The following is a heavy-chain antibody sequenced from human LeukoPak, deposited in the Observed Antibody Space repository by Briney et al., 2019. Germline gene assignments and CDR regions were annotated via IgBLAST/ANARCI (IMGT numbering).Heavy chain of an antibody. CDR2: IYYSGST. Sequence: SETLSLTCTVSGGSISSSSYYWGWIRQPPGKGPEWIGSIYYSGSTYYNPSLKSRFTISVDTSKDQFSLKLSSVTAADTAVYYCARDPHPYSSGGENYFDHWGQGTLVTVSS. V-gene: IGHV4-39*02. CDR1: GGSISSSSYY. J-gene: IGHJ4*02. D-gene: IGHD6-19*01. CDR3: ARDPHPYSSGGENYFDH.